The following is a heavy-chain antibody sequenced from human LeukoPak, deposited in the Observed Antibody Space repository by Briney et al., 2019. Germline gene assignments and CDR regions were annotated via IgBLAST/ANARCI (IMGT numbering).Heavy chain of an antibody. V-gene: IGHV3-53*01. Sequence: GGSLRLSCAASGFSVFSNYMTWVRQAPGKGLEWVAVSYRRDTTFYADAVKGRFIISTDSSRKTVCLQMNSLRVDDTAMYYCARIYGNSTIADAFDIWGQGTMVIVSS. CDR3: ARIYGNSTIADAFDI. J-gene: IGHJ3*02. D-gene: IGHD2-21*01. CDR2: SYRRDTT. CDR1: GFSVFSNY.